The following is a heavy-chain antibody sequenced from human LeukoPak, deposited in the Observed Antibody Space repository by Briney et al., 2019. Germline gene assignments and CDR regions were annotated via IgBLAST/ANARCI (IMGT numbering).Heavy chain of an antibody. D-gene: IGHD3-22*01. J-gene: IGHJ1*01. CDR3: AASSGYSGH. V-gene: IGHV3-74*01. CDR1: GFTFSSYW. CDR2: INSGGSTT. Sequence: PGGSLRLSCAASGFTFSSYWMHWVRQAPGRGLVWVSRINSGGSTTSYADSVKGRFTISRDNAKNTLSLLMNTLSDDDTAVYYCAASSGYSGHWGQGALVTVSS.